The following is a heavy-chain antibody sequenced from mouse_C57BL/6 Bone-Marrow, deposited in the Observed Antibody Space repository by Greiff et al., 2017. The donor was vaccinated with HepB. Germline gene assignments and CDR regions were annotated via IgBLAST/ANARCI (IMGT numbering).Heavy chain of an antibody. CDR2: IYPYNGGT. CDR3: ARVNWDEDYFDY. V-gene: IGHV1-19*01. D-gene: IGHD4-1*01. Sequence: EVQLQQSGPVLVKPGASVKMSCKASGYTFTDYYMNWVKQSHGKSLEWIGAIYPYNGGTSYNQKFKGKATLTVDKSSSTAYMELNSLTSEDSAVYYCARVNWDEDYFDYWGQGTTLTVSS. CDR1: GYTFTDYY. J-gene: IGHJ2*01.